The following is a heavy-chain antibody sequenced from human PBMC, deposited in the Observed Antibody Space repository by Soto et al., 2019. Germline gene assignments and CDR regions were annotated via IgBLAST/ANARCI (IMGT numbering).Heavy chain of an antibody. V-gene: IGHV4-31*03. Sequence: SETLSLTCTVSGDSGGFISSGGYYWSWIRQHPGKGLEWIGYIYYSGSTYYNPSLKSRVTISVDTSKNQFSLKLSSVTAADTAVYYCARGSPTIDYWGQGTLVTVSS. J-gene: IGHJ4*02. CDR2: IYYSGST. CDR3: ARGSPTIDY. D-gene: IGHD2-15*01. CDR1: GDSGGFISSGGYY.